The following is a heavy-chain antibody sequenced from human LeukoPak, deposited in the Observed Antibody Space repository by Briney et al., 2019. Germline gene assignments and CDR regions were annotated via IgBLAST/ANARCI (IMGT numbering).Heavy chain of an antibody. CDR3: TTHSYDFWSAYFRLNYYYYYGMDV. Sequence: PGGSLRLSCAASGFTFSNAWMNWVRQAPGKGLEWVGRIKSKTDGGTTDYAAPVKGRFTISRDDSKNTLYLQMNSLKTEDTAVYYCTTHSYDFWSAYFRLNYYYYYGMDVWGQGTTVTVSS. CDR2: IKSKTDGGTT. CDR1: GFTFSNAW. V-gene: IGHV3-15*07. D-gene: IGHD3-3*01. J-gene: IGHJ6*02.